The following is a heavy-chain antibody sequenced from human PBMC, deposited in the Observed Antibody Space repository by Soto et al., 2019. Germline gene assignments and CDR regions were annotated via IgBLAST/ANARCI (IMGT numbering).Heavy chain of an antibody. D-gene: IGHD1-26*01. J-gene: IGHJ4*02. CDR1: GFTVSSNY. CDR3: ARDTGSYLAFDY. V-gene: IGHV3-53*01. Sequence: VGSLRLSCAASGFTVSSNYMSWVRQAPGKGLEWVSVIYSGGSTYYADSVKGRFTISRDNSKNTLYLQMNSLRAEDTAVYYCARDTGSYLAFDYWGQGTLVTVSS. CDR2: IYSGGST.